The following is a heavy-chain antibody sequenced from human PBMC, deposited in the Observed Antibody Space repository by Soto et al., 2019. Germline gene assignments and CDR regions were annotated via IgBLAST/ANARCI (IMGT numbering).Heavy chain of an antibody. Sequence: PRESLKISCKGSGYSFTSYWIGWVRQMPGKGLEWMGIIYPGDSDTRYSPSFQGQVTISADKSISTAYLQWSSLKASDTAMYYCARGGDYDSSGYKRNYFDYWGQGTLVTVSS. V-gene: IGHV5-51*01. CDR1: GYSFTSYW. CDR3: ARGGDYDSSGYKRNYFDY. D-gene: IGHD3-22*01. CDR2: IYPGDSDT. J-gene: IGHJ4*02.